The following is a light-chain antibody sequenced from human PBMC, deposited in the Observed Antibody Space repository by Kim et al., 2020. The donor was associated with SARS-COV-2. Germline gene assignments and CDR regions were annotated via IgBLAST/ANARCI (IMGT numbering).Light chain of an antibody. CDR2: HTS. Sequence: IVLTQSPGTLSLSPGEGATLSCRASQTVYGDYLAWYQHRPGQTPRLLIYHTSDRATGVPDRFSGTGSGTDFTLTISRLEPEDFAVYYCQQYGDSPPYTFGQGTKLEI. CDR3: QQYGDSPPYT. CDR1: QTVYGDY. J-gene: IGKJ2*01. V-gene: IGKV3-20*01.